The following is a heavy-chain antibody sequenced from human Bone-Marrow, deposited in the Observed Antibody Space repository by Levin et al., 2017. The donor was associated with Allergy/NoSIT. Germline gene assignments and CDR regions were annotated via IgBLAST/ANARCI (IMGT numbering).Heavy chain of an antibody. CDR1: GSTLSELA. CDR2: FDPKSAAT. D-gene: IGHD4-17*01. J-gene: IGHJ4*02. V-gene: IGHV1-24*01. Sequence: ASVKVSCKVSGSTLSELAIHWVRQAAGKGLEWMGGFDPKSAATVYAQRLQGRVTMTEDTYTDTAFLELRSLRSEDTAVYYCATDHGDYGFDYWGQGTLLTVSS. CDR3: ATDHGDYGFDY.